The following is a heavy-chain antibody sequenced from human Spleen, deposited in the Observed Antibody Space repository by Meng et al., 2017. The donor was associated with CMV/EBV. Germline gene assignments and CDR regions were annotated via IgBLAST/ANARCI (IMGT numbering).Heavy chain of an antibody. CDR3: VREWLLYPLFDY. CDR2: ISWNSGNV. D-gene: IGHD3-3*01. Sequence: SLKISCAASGFSYDDYAMHWVRQAPGKGLEWDSGISWNSGNVDYADSVKGRFTISRDNAKNSLYLQMNSLRAEDAALYYCVREWLLYPLFDYWGQGTLVTVSS. CDR1: GFSYDDYA. V-gene: IGHV3-9*01. J-gene: IGHJ4*02.